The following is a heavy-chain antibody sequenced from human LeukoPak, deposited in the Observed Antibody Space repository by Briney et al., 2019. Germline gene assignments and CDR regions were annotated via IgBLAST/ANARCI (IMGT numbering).Heavy chain of an antibody. CDR2: ISSSSSYI. V-gene: IGHV3-21*04. CDR1: GFTFSSYS. CDR3: ANFERTVAGPYNWFDP. Sequence: PGGSLRLSCAASGFTFSSYSMNWVRQAPGKGLEWVSSISSSSSYIYYADSVKGRFTITRDNSKNTLYLQINTLRAEDTAVYYCANFERTVAGPYNWFDPWGQGTQVTVSS. J-gene: IGHJ5*02. D-gene: IGHD6-19*01.